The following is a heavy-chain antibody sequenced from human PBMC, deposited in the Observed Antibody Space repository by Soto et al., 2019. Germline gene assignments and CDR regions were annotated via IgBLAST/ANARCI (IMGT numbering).Heavy chain of an antibody. CDR2: IDPSDSYT. J-gene: IGHJ4*02. D-gene: IGHD6-13*01. CDR1: GYSFTSYW. Sequence: LGESLKISCKGSGYSFTSYWISWVRQMPGKGLEWMGRIDPSDSYTNYSPSFQGHVTISADKPISTAYLQWSSLKASDTAMYYCARLMSSSLRSPFDYWGQGTLVTVSS. V-gene: IGHV5-10-1*01. CDR3: ARLMSSSLRSPFDY.